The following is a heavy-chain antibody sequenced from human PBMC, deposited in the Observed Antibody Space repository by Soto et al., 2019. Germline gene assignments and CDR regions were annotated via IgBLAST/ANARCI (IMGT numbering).Heavy chain of an antibody. V-gene: IGHV4-4*02. CDR1: GGSISSSSW. CDR2: IYHSGST. CDR3: ARDYMVRGVMRWFDP. Sequence: QVQLQESGPGLVRPSGTLSLTCAVSGGSISSSSWWSWVRQPPGKGLEWIGEIYHSGSTNYNPSLKSRVTISVDKSKNQFSLKLSSVTAADTAVYYCARDYMVRGVMRWFDPWGQGTLVTVSS. D-gene: IGHD3-10*01. J-gene: IGHJ5*02.